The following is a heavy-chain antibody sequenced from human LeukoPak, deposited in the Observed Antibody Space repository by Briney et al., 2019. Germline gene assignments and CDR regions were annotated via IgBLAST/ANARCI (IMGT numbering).Heavy chain of an antibody. V-gene: IGHV3-30*02. D-gene: IGHD3-22*01. J-gene: IGHJ4*02. CDR2: IRYDGSHE. Sequence: GGSLRLSCGASGFTFSTHDMHWVRQAPGKGLEWVAFIRYDGSHEYYADSVKGRFTISRDNSKNTLYLQMNSLRAEDTAVYYCARDGGEEDYYDSSGYGYWGQGTLVTVSS. CDR3: ARDGGEEDYYDSSGYGY. CDR1: GFTFSTHD.